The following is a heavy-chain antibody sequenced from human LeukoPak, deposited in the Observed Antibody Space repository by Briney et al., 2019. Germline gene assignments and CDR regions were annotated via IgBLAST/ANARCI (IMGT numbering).Heavy chain of an antibody. CDR3: AKARRVRGLKDAFDI. J-gene: IGHJ3*02. D-gene: IGHD3-10*01. Sequence: ETLSLTCTVSGVSSSSSYWSWVRQAPGKGLKWVSAISGSGGSTYYADSVKGRFTISRDNSKNTPYLQMNSLRAEDTAVYYCAKARRVRGLKDAFDIWGQGTMVTVSS. V-gene: IGHV3-23*01. CDR1: GVSSSSSY. CDR2: ISGSGGST.